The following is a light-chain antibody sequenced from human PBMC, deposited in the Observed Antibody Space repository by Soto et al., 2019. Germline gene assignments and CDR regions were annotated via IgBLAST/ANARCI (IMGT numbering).Light chain of an antibody. J-gene: IGKJ5*01. Sequence: EIVLTQSPATLSLSPGERATHSCRASQGLYNYLAWYQQKPGQTPRLLIYDASTRATGIPARFSGDWSGTDFTLTIDTLEPEDFAVYYCQQRISWPITFGQGTRLEIK. CDR1: QGLYNY. CDR2: DAS. V-gene: IGKV3-11*01. CDR3: QQRISWPIT.